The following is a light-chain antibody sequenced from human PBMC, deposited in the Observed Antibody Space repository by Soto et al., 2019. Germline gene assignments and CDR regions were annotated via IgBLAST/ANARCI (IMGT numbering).Light chain of an antibody. V-gene: IGKV3-20*01. CDR2: GAS. CDR3: QQYGSSPRYT. J-gene: IGKJ2*01. Sequence: EIVLTQSPGTLSLSPGERATLSCRASQSVSSSYLAWYQQKPGQAPRLLIYGASSRATGIPDRFSGSGSGTDFTLTIRRLEPEDFAVYYCQQYGSSPRYTFGQGTTLAIK. CDR1: QSVSSSY.